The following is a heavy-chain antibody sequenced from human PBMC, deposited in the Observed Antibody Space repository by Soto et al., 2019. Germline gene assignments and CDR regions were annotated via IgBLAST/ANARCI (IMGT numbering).Heavy chain of an antibody. CDR1: GFTFNSYT. V-gene: IGHV3-23*01. Sequence: PGGSLRLSCAASGFTFNSYTMAWVRQAPGKGLEWVSSISGSGGSPSYADSVQGRFTISRDNSRNTLSLQMNSLRAEDTATYYCAYSRCSGNSRYVTSDCGHGSLVPGSS. J-gene: IGHJ1*01. CDR3: AYSRCSGNSRYVTSD. CDR2: ISGSGGSP. D-gene: IGHD2-15*01.